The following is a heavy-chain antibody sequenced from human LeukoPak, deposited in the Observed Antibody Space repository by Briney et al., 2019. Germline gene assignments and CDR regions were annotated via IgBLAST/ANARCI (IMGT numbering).Heavy chain of an antibody. CDR2: IYYSGST. CDR3: ARGGVVIEAGLFDY. J-gene: IGHJ4*02. CDR1: GGSISSSSYY. D-gene: IGHD3-3*01. Sequence: SETLSLTCTVSGGSISSSSYYWGWIRQPPGKGLEWIGSIYYSGSTYYNPSLKSRVTISVDTSKNQFSLKLSSVTAADTAVYYCARGGVVIEAGLFDYWGQGTLVTVSS. V-gene: IGHV4-39*01.